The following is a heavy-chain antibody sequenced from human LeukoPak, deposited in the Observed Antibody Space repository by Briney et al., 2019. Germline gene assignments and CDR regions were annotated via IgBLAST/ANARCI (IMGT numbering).Heavy chain of an antibody. J-gene: IGHJ4*02. CDR1: VYTFTGYY. CDR2: INPNSGGT. CDR3: ARRGYCSSTSCYLFDY. V-gene: IGHV1-2*02. Sequence: ASVKVSCKASVYTFTGYYMHWVRQSPGQGVEGMGWINPNSGGTNYAQKFQGRVTMTRDTSISTAYMELSRLRSDDTAVYYCARRGYCSSTSCYLFDYWGQGTLVTVSS. D-gene: IGHD2-2*01.